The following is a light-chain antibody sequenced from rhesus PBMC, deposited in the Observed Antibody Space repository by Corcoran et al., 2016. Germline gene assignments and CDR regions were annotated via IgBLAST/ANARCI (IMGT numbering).Light chain of an antibody. CDR1: QGLSNW. Sequence: DIQMTQSPSSLSASVGDRVTITCSASQGLSNWLAWYQQKPGKAPKLLFYRASNLETGVPSRFSGSGTVTDFTVTISSLQPEDIATYYCQQHDNSPLTFGGGTKVELK. CDR3: QQHDNSPLT. J-gene: IGKJ4*01. V-gene: IGKV1-69*01. CDR2: RAS.